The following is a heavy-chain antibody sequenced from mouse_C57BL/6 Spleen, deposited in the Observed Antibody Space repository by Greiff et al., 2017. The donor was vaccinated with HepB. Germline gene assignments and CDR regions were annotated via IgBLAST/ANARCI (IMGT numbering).Heavy chain of an antibody. D-gene: IGHD2-3*01. J-gene: IGHJ4*01. Sequence: QVQLQQPGAELVKPRASVKLSCKASRYTFTSYWMHWVKQRNGGGLEWIGRIDPNSGCPKYNEKFKSKATLTVDKPSSTASMQLNSLTSEDSAVYYCASAGDGYYDYATDYWGQGTSVTVSS. CDR2: IDPNSGCP. V-gene: IGHV1-72*01. CDR1: RYTFTSYW. CDR3: ASAGDGYYDYATDY.